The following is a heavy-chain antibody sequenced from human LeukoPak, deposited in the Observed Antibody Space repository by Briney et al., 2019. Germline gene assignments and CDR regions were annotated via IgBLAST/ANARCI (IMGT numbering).Heavy chain of an antibody. J-gene: IGHJ4*02. CDR3: ARDGVVVVPAVFDY. Sequence: PGGSLRLSCAASGFTFSSNVMSWVRQAPGKGLEWVSTISGSGAGTHYADSVKGRFTISRDNAKNSLYLQMNSLRAEDTAVYYCARDGVVVVPAVFDYWGQGALVTVSS. V-gene: IGHV3-23*01. CDR1: GFTFSSNV. CDR2: ISGSGAGT. D-gene: IGHD2-2*01.